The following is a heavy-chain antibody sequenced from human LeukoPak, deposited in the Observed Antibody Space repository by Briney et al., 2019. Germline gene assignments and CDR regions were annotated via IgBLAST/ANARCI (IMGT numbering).Heavy chain of an antibody. CDR3: TTEID. CDR2: IKSKTAGGTT. Sequence: GGSLRLSCAASGFTFINAWMSWIRQAPGKGLEWVGRIKSKTAGGTTEYAAPVKGRFTISRDDSNNTLYHQMNSLKTEDTAVYYCTTEIDWGQGTLVTVSS. CDR1: GFTFINAW. V-gene: IGHV3-15*01. J-gene: IGHJ4*02.